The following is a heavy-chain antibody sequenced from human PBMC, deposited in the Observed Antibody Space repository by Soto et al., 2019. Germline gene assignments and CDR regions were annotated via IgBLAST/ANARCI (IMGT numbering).Heavy chain of an antibody. CDR3: ITATPRSLWLGLDPLSYWYFDL. CDR1: GFTFNNAW. J-gene: IGHJ2*01. V-gene: IGHV3-15*07. CDR2: IKTKTDGGTT. D-gene: IGHD6-19*01. Sequence: EVHLVESGGGLVKPGGSLTLSCAASGFTFNNAWMNWVRQAPGKGLEWVGRIKTKTDGGTTDYAAPVKGRFTVSRDDSKNTLYLQMNSLKTEDTAVYYSITATPRSLWLGLDPLSYWYFDLWGPGILVTASS.